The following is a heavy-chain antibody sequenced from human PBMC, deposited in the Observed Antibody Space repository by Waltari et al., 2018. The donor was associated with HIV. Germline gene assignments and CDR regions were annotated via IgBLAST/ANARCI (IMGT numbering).Heavy chain of an antibody. Sequence: EVQLVESGGGSVQPGGSLRLSCSASGFTLSQYYMHWVRQAPGKGLEYVSVINGNGATTYYADSVKGRVTISRDNSKNTVYLQMSSLRVEDTAVYYCVLDANRPLDYWGQGTLVSVSS. V-gene: IGHV3-64D*06. J-gene: IGHJ4*02. CDR3: VLDANRPLDY. CDR2: INGNGATT. CDR1: GFTLSQYY.